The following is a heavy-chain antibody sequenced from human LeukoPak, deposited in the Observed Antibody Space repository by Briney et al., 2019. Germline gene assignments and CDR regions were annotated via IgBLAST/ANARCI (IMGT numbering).Heavy chain of an antibody. D-gene: IGHD3-10*01. Sequence: GGSLRLSCAASGFAFSSYAMSWVRQAPGKGLEWVSAISGSGGSTYYADSVKGRFIISRDNSKNTLYLQMNSLRAEDTAVYYCARDLSGSRGVDAFDIWGQGTMVTVSS. CDR2: ISGSGGST. CDR3: ARDLSGSRGVDAFDI. V-gene: IGHV3-23*01. CDR1: GFAFSSYA. J-gene: IGHJ3*02.